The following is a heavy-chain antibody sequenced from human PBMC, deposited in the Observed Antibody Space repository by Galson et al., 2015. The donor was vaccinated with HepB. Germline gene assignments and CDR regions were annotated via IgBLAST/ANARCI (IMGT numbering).Heavy chain of an antibody. V-gene: IGHV3-21*01. J-gene: IGHJ4*02. CDR2: ISSSSSYI. CDR3: ARDPPIAVAGRSYFDY. CDR1: GFTFSSYS. Sequence: LRLSCAASGFTFSSYSMNWVRQAPGKGLEWVSSISSSSSYIYYADSVKGRFTISRDNAKNSLYLQMNSLRAEDTAVYYCARDPPIAVAGRSYFDYWGQGTLVTVSS. D-gene: IGHD6-19*01.